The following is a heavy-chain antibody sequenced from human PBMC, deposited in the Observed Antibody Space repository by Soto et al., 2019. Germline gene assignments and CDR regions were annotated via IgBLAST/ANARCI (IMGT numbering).Heavy chain of an antibody. D-gene: IGHD6-13*01. J-gene: IGHJ4*02. CDR1: GFTFSSYW. Sequence: GGSLRLSCAASGFTFSSYWMSWVRQAPGKGLEWVANIKQDGSEKYFVDSVKGRFTISRDNAKNSLYLQMNSLRAEDTALYYCARVIKYSSSWCGMVDFWGQGTLVTVSS. CDR3: ARVIKYSSSWCGMVDF. CDR2: IKQDGSEK. V-gene: IGHV3-7*01.